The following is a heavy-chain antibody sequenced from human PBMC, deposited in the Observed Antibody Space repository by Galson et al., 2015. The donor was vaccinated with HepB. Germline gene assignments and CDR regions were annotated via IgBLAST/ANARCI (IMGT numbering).Heavy chain of an antibody. Sequence: SLRLSCAASGFTVSNNYMSWVRQAPGKGLKWVSVIYSGGSTYYADSVKGRFTISRDNSKNTLYLQMNSLRAEDTAVYYCARDGQPDYEGFQAEYFQHWCQGTLVTVSS. V-gene: IGHV3-53*01. D-gene: IGHD4-17*01. CDR2: IYSGGST. J-gene: IGHJ1*01. CDR3: ARDGQPDYEGFQAEYFQH. CDR1: GFTVSNNY.